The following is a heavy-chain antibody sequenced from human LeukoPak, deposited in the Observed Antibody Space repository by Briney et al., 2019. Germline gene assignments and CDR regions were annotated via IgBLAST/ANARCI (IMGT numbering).Heavy chain of an antibody. CDR3: ARDTVTSPDAFDI. Sequence: ASVKVSCKASGYTFTSYGISWVRQAPGQGLEWMGWIIAYNGNTNYAQKLQGRVTMATDKSTSTAYMELRSLRSDDTAVYYCARDTVTSPDAFDIWGQGTLVTVSS. V-gene: IGHV1-18*01. D-gene: IGHD4-17*01. CDR2: IIAYNGNT. J-gene: IGHJ3*02. CDR1: GYTFTSYG.